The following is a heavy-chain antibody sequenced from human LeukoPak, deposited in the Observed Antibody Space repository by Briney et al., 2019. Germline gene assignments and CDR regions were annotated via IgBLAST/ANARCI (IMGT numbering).Heavy chain of an antibody. CDR1: GFTFSNYE. CDR2: TSISGSTI. CDR3: AREGVVVSAAVDY. V-gene: IGHV3-48*03. D-gene: IGHD2-2*01. J-gene: IGHJ4*02. Sequence: GGSLRLSCAASGFTFSNYEMNWVRQAPGKGLEWVSYTSISGSTIYYADSVKRRFTISRDNAKNSLYLQMNSLRAEDTAVYYCAREGVVVSAAVDYWGQGTLVTVSS.